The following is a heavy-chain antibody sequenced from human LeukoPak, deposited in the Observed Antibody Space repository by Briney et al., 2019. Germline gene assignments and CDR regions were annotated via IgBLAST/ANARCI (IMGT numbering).Heavy chain of an antibody. J-gene: IGHJ4*02. CDR1: GGSISRSSYY. CDR2: IYYGGST. D-gene: IGHD6-19*01. CDR3: ARSGPIIAVAAYFDY. V-gene: IGHV4-39*01. Sequence: SETLSLTCTVSGGSISRSSYYWGWIRQTPGKGPEWIGSIYYGGSTYYNPSLKSRVTISVDTSKNQFSLKLSSVTAADTAVYYCARSGPIIAVAAYFDYWGQGTLVTVSS.